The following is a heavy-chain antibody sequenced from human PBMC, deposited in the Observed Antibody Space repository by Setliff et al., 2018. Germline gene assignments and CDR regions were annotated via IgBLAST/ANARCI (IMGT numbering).Heavy chain of an antibody. CDR1: GYTFTINH. D-gene: IGHD3-22*01. Sequence: ASVKVSCKASGYTFTINHLYWVRQAPGQGLECMGWIDPNSGVTHYGQKFQGRVTMTRDTSTSTVYMELSSLRTEDTAVYYCARGYYDSYARYYVVGDYWGQGTPVTVSS. J-gene: IGHJ4*02. CDR3: ARGYYDSYARYYVVGDY. CDR2: IDPNSGVT. V-gene: IGHV1-2*02.